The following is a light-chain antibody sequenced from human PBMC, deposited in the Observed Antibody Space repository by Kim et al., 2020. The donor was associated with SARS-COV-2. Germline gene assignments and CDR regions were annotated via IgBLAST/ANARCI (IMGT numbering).Light chain of an antibody. Sequence: DIRMTQSPSTLSASVGDRVTLACRASQSVDRRLAWYQQKPGEAPKVLIYDASSLQRGVPSRFSGGGSGTEFALTITTLQPDDFATYYSQQYYVYPLTFGGGTKVDIK. V-gene: IGKV1-5*01. CDR1: QSVDRR. CDR3: QQYYVYPLT. CDR2: DAS. J-gene: IGKJ4*01.